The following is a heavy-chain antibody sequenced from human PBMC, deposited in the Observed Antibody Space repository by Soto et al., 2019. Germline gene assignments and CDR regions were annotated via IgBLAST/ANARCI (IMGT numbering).Heavy chain of an antibody. CDR2: ISSDGIST. D-gene: IGHD3-22*01. J-gene: IGHJ4*02. CDR1: GFTFSSYA. Sequence: GGSLRLSCAISGFTFSSYAMSWVRQAPGRGLEWVSGISSDGISTYYADSVKGRFTVSRDNSKTTLYLQMNSLRAEDTAVYYCAKHDLSYSDSGGYFPDYCGQGTLVTVSS. CDR3: AKHDLSYSDSGGYFPDY. V-gene: IGHV3-23*01.